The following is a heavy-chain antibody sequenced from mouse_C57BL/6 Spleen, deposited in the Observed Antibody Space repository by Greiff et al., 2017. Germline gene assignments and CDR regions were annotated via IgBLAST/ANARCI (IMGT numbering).Heavy chain of an antibody. D-gene: IGHD1-1*01. Sequence: QVQLQQSGPGLVQPSQSLSITCTVSGFSLTSYGVHWVRQSPGKGLEWLGVIWSGGSTDYNAAFISRLSISKDNSKSQVYFKMNSLQADDTAIYYCARNWALNYYGSSYDAMDYWGQGTSVTVSS. CDR1: GFSLTSYG. CDR3: ARNWALNYYGSSYDAMDY. CDR2: IWSGGST. J-gene: IGHJ4*01. V-gene: IGHV2-2*01.